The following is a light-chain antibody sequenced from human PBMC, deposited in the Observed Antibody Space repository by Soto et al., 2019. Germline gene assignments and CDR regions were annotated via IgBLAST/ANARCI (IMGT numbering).Light chain of an antibody. CDR2: LGS. J-gene: IGKJ3*01. V-gene: IGKV2-28*01. CDR3: TQTLQAPPFT. CDR1: QSLLHSNGHTY. Sequence: DIVLTQSPLSLPVTPGEPASISCRSSQSLLHSNGHTYLDWYLQKPGQSPQLLIYLGSSRASGVPERISGSGSDTDFTLKISRVEAEDVGVYYWTQTLQAPPFTFAPGTKVQIK.